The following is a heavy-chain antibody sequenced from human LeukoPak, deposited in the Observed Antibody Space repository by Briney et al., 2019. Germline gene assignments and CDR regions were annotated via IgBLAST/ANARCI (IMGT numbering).Heavy chain of an antibody. CDR2: ISTSGGST. J-gene: IGHJ4*02. Sequence: GGSLRLSCAASGFSFSSYGMSWVRQAPGKGLEWVSSISTSGGSTYYADSVKGRFTISRDNSKNTLHLQMNSLRAEDTAVYYCAKATTASPRYFDYWGQGTLVTVSP. CDR3: AKATTASPRYFDY. CDR1: GFSFSSYG. D-gene: IGHD2-21*02. V-gene: IGHV3-23*01.